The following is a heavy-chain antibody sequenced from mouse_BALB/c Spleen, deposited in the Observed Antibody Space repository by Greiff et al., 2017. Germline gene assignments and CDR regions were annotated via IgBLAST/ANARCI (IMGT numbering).Heavy chain of an antibody. J-gene: IGHJ1*01. D-gene: IGHD1-1*01. V-gene: IGHV1S137*01. CDR3: ARRSYYGPDWYFDV. CDR2: ISTYYGDA. CDR1: GYTFTDYA. Sequence: QVQLKESGAELVRPGVSVKISCKGSGYTFTDYAMHWVKQSHAKSLEWIGVISTYYGDASYNQKFKGKATMTVDKSSSTAYMELARLTSEDSAIYYCARRSYYGPDWYFDVWGAGTTVTVSS.